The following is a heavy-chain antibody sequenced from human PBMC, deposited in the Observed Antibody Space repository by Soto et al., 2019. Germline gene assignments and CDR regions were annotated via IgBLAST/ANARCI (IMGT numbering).Heavy chain of an antibody. CDR2: FDPEDGET. J-gene: IGHJ5*02. V-gene: IGHV1-24*01. Sequence: ASVKVSCKVSGYTLTELSMHWVRQAPGKGLEWMGGFDPEDGETIYAQKFQGRVTMTEDKSTDTAYMELSSLRSEDTAGYYCATNLWFGELSWFDPWGQGTLVTVSS. D-gene: IGHD3-10*01. CDR1: GYTLTELS. CDR3: ATNLWFGELSWFDP.